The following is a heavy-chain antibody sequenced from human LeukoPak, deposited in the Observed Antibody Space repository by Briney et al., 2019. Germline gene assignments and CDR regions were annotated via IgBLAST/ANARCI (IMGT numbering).Heavy chain of an antibody. CDR3: ARGSRLPMANFDY. J-gene: IGHJ4*02. CDR1: GGSISSYY. Sequence: SETLSLTCTVSGGSISSYYWSWIRQPPGKGLEWIGSIYYSGSTYYNPSLKSRVTISVDTSKNQFSLKLSSVTAADTAVYYCARGSRLPMANFDYWGQGTLVTVSS. CDR2: IYYSGST. D-gene: IGHD5-24*01. V-gene: IGHV4-59*12.